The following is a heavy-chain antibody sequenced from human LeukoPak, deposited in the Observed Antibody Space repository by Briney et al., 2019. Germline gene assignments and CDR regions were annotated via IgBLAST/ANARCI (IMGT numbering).Heavy chain of an antibody. D-gene: IGHD6-13*01. Sequence: SETLSLTCAVYGGSFSGYYWSWIRQPPGKGLEWIGEINHSGSTNYNPSLKSQVTISVDTSKNQFSLKLSSVTAADTAVYYCARFRHSSSRYAYDYWGQGTLVTVSS. V-gene: IGHV4-34*01. CDR3: ARFRHSSSRYAYDY. CDR1: GGSFSGYY. CDR2: INHSGST. J-gene: IGHJ4*02.